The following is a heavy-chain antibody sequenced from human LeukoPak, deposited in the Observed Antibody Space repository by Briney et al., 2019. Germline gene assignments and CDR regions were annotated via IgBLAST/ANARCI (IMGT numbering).Heavy chain of an antibody. Sequence: GGTLRLSCAASGLTFSNAWMSWVRQAPGKGLEWVGRIKRKSDGGTTDYAAPVKGRFTISRDDSKNTLYLQMNSLKSEDTAVYYCTTELDVRPNHYWGQGTLVTVSS. D-gene: IGHD1-14*01. CDR2: IKRKSDGGTT. CDR1: GLTFSNAW. V-gene: IGHV3-15*01. CDR3: TTELDVRPNHY. J-gene: IGHJ4*02.